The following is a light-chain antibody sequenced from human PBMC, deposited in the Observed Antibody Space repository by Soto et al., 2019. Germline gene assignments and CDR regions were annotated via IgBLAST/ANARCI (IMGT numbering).Light chain of an antibody. V-gene: IGKV3-20*01. Sequence: EIVFTQSPVTLSLSPGERATLSFRASQSVSSSYLAWYQQKPGQAPRLLIYGASSRATGIPDRFSGSGSGTDFTLTISRLEPEDFAVYYCQKYGSSPWKCGQGNTGAIK. J-gene: IGKJ1*01. CDR1: QSVSSSY. CDR2: GAS. CDR3: QKYGSSPWK.